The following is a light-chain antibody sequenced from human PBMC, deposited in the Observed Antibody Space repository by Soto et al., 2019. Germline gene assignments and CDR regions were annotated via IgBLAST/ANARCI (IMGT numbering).Light chain of an antibody. V-gene: IGLV4-60*02. Sequence: QLVLTQSSSASASLGSSVKLTCTLSSGQVSYIIACHKQQPGKAPRYLMKLEGTGKYNKGSGVSDRFSGSSSGADRYLTISDLRFEYEADYYFETWANNLWVCGVGTKLTVL. CDR1: SGQVSYI. J-gene: IGLJ3*02. CDR3: ETWANNLWV. CDR2: LEGTGKY.